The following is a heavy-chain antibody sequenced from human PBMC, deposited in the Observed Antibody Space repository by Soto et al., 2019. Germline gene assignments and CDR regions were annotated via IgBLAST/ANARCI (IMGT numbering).Heavy chain of an antibody. J-gene: IGHJ4*02. CDR1: GFTVSSNY. D-gene: IGHD5-18*01. Sequence: GGSLILSCAASGFTVSSNYMSWVRQAPGKGLEWVSVIYSGGSTYYADSVKGRFTISRDNSKNTLYLQMNSLRAEDTAVYYCASVGRRGYSYGYFDYWGQGTLVTVSS. CDR3: ASVGRRGYSYGYFDY. CDR2: IYSGGST. V-gene: IGHV3-53*01.